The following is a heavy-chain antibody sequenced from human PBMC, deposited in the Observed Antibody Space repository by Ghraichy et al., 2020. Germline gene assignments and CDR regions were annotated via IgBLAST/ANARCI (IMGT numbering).Heavy chain of an antibody. J-gene: IGHJ4*02. CDR2: INGNSDAI. V-gene: IGHV3-48*04. CDR3: ARDRNWASDY. D-gene: IGHD7-27*01. Sequence: GGSLRLSGTASGFSFNTYSMNWVRQAPGKGLEWLSYINGNSDAIYYADSVKGRFTISRDNAKNSLYLQMNTLRAEDTAVYYCARDRNWASDYWGQGTLVTVSS. CDR1: GFSFNTYS.